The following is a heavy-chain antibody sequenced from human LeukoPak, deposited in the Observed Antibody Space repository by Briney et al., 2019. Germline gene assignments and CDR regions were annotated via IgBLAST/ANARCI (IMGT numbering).Heavy chain of an antibody. CDR3: AKPASMVRGVPMAD. J-gene: IGHJ4*02. D-gene: IGHD3-10*01. V-gene: IGHV3-23*01. CDR2: ISGSGGST. CDR1: GFTFSGYG. Sequence: GGSLRLSCAASGFTFSGYGMHWVRQAPGKGLEWVSAISGSGGSTYYADSVKGRFTISRDNSKNTLYLQMNSLRAEYTAVYYCAKPASMVRGVPMADWGQGTLVTVSS.